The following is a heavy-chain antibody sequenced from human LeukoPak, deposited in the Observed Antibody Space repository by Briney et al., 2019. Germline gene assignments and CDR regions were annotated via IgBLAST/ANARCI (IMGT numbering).Heavy chain of an antibody. J-gene: IGHJ4*02. CDR1: GYTFTSYG. D-gene: IGHD3-16*02. V-gene: IGHV1-18*01. CDR3: ARYSGGLGEFSDPDY. CDR2: ISAYNGNT. Sequence: GASVKVSCKASGYTFTSYGISWVRQAPGQGLEWMGWISAYNGNTNYAQKLQGRVTMTTDTSTSTAYMELRSLRSDDTAVYYCARYSGGLGEFSDPDYWGQGTLVTVSS.